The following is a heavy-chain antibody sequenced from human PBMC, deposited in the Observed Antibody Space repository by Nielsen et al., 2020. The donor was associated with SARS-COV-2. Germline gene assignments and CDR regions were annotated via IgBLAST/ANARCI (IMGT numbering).Heavy chain of an antibody. CDR1: GGSFSGYY. V-gene: IGHV4-34*01. CDR2: INHSGST. CDR3: ARYYYDSSGYSGNWFDP. D-gene: IGHD3-22*01. Sequence: SETLSLTCAVYGGSFSGYYWSWIRQPPGKGLEWIGEINHSGSTNYNPSLKSRVTISVDTSKNQFSLKLSSVTAADTAVYYCARYYYDSSGYSGNWFDPWGQGTLVTVSS. J-gene: IGHJ5*02.